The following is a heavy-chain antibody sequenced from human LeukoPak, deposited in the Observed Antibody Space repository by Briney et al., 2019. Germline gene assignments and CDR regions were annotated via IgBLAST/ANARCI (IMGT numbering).Heavy chain of an antibody. D-gene: IGHD6-13*01. CDR3: ARGPAADEVGLDY. V-gene: IGHV1-2*02. CDR1: GYIFNGYF. CDR2: INPISGAT. Sequence: ASVKVSCKASGYIFNGYFMHWVRQAPGQGPEWMGCINPISGATKYAPKFQGRVTVSRDTSISTAYMELSRLTSDDSAVYYCARGPAADEVGLDYWGQGTLVTVSS. J-gene: IGHJ4*02.